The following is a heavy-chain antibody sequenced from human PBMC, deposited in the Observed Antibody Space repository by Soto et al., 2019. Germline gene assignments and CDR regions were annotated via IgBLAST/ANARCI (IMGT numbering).Heavy chain of an antibody. V-gene: IGHV3-30-3*01. CDR1: GFDFRKYA. CDR3: ARAIDSAMDPLDY. CDR2: TSDDGDIQ. D-gene: IGHD2-2*01. J-gene: IGHJ4*02. Sequence: QVHLVESGGGVAQPGRSLRLSCVASGFDFRKYAMHWVRQSPGKGPEWVAITSDDGDIQYYADSVKGRFTISRDNSKNTLYLQMTSLTVEDAAVYFCARAIDSAMDPLDYWGQGTLVTVSS.